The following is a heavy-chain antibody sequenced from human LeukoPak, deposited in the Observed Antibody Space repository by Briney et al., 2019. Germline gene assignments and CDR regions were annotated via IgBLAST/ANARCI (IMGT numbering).Heavy chain of an antibody. CDR3: ARLDYSRVYVY. CDR2: IHKDGSET. D-gene: IGHD4-11*01. Sequence: GGSLRLSCAASGFTFGNYWMSWVRQAPGKGLEWVANIHKDGSETYFVDSVKGRFTMSRDNAENSLSLQMSSLKAEDTAIYYCARLDYSRVYVYWGQGTLVTVSS. V-gene: IGHV3-7*01. J-gene: IGHJ4*02. CDR1: GFTFGNYW.